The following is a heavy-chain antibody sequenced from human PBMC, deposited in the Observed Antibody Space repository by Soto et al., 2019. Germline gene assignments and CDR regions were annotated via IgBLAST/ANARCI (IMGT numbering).Heavy chain of an antibody. CDR2: IYYSGST. V-gene: IGHV4-61*01. CDR1: GGSVSSGSYY. Sequence: SETLSLTCTVSGGSVSSGSYYWSWIRQPPGKGLEWIGYIYYSGSTNYNPSLKSRVTISVDTSKNQFSLKLSSVTAADTAVYYCARASPITIFGVVIINYFDYWGQGTLVTV. D-gene: IGHD3-3*01. J-gene: IGHJ4*02. CDR3: ARASPITIFGVVIINYFDY.